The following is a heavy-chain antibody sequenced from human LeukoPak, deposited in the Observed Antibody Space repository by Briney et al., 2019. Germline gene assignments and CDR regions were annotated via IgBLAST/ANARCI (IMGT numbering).Heavy chain of an antibody. CDR3: ARPVTVIRGVGWFDP. V-gene: IGHV4-39*01. CDR2: ISSSVST. D-gene: IGHD3-10*01. J-gene: IGHJ5*02. CDR1: GSSISNSNHY. Sequence: SETLSLTCTVSGSSISNSNHYWGWIRQPPGKGLEWIGSISSSVSTYYNPSHKSRVTISVDMSKNQFSLKLTSVTAADTAVYFCARPVTVIRGVGWFDPWGQGTLVTVSS.